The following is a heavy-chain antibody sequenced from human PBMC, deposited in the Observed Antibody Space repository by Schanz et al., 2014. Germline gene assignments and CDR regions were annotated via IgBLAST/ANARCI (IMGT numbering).Heavy chain of an antibody. Sequence: QVQLVESGGGLVKPGGSLRLSCAASGFTFSSYYMSWIRQAPGKGLEWVSSIISTGGTIYYVDSVRGRFTISRDNAKNSLYRQMNRLRGDDTAVYYCASSRTRYCSSTSCDPGAFDFWGQGTLVTVSS. CDR3: ASSRTRYCSSTSCDPGAFDF. D-gene: IGHD2-2*01. CDR2: IISTGGTI. CDR1: GFTFSSYY. V-gene: IGHV3-11*01. J-gene: IGHJ3*01.